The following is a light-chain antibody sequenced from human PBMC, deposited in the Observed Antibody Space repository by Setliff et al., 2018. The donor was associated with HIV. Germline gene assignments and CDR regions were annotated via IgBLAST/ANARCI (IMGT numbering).Light chain of an antibody. CDR1: SSDVGDYNY. Sequence: QSALTQPASVSGSPGQSSTISCTGTSSDVGDYNYVSWYQQHPGKVPKVMIYEVSNRPSGVSNRFSGSKSGNTASLTISGLQSEDEADYYCSSYTSSNSFYVFGTGTKVTVL. CDR2: EVS. CDR3: SSYTSSNSFYV. V-gene: IGLV2-14*01. J-gene: IGLJ1*01.